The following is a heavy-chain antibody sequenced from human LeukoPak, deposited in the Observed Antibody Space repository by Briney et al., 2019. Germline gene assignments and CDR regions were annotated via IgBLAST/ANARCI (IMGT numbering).Heavy chain of an antibody. J-gene: IGHJ4*02. CDR1: GYTFTSYA. CDR3: AREVCSSTSCYGYFDY. D-gene: IGHD2-2*01. Sequence: ASVKVSCKASGYTFTSYAMNWVRQAPGQGLEWMGWINTNTGNPTYAQGFTGRFVFSLDTSVSTAYLQISSLKAEDTAVYYCAREVCSSTSCYGYFDYWGQGTLVTVSS. CDR2: INTNTGNP. V-gene: IGHV7-4-1*02.